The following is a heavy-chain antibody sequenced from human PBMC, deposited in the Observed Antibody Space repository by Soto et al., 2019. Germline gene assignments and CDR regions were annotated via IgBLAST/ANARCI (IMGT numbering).Heavy chain of an antibody. CDR1: GFTFSSYA. CDR2: ISGSGDST. Sequence: EVQLLESGGGLVQPGGSLRLSCAASGFTFSSYAMRWVRQAPVKGLEWVSAISGSGDSTYYADSVKGRFTISRDNSKNTLYLQMNSLRAEDTAVYYCARRGRGSYYDYWGQGTLVTVSS. D-gene: IGHD1-26*01. V-gene: IGHV3-23*01. J-gene: IGHJ4*02. CDR3: ARRGRGSYYDY.